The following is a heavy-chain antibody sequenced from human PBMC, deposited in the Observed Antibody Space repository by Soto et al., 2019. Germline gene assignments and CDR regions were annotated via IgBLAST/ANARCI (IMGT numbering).Heavy chain of an antibody. D-gene: IGHD1-26*01. CDR2: IWYDGSNK. CDR1: GFTFSSYG. J-gene: IGHJ5*02. Sequence: GGSLRLSCAASGFTFSSYGMHWVRQAPGKGLEWVAVIWYDGSNKYYADSVKGRFTISRDNSKNTLYLQMNSLRAEDTAVYYCAREESGSYYGYNWFDPWGQGTLVTVSS. CDR3: AREESGSYYGYNWFDP. V-gene: IGHV3-33*01.